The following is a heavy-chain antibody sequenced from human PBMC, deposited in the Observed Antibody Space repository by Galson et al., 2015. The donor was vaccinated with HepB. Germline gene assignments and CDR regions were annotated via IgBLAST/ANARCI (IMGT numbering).Heavy chain of an antibody. Sequence: SGAEVKKPGESLQISCKGSGYSFSNNWIAWVRQMPGKGLEWMGIIYPGDSDTRYSPSFRGQVTISSDKSISTAYLQWGSLKASDTAMYYCARRSTTWTFDYWGRGTLVTVSS. J-gene: IGHJ4*02. D-gene: IGHD3/OR15-3a*01. CDR1: GYSFSNNW. CDR3: ARRSTTWTFDY. V-gene: IGHV5-51*01. CDR2: IYPGDSDT.